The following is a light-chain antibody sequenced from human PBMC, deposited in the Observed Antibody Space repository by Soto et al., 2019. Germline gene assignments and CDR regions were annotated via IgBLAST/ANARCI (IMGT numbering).Light chain of an antibody. CDR2: KVS. V-gene: IGKV2-30*01. CDR3: VQGTHWPTFT. Sequence: VVMTQSPLSLPVPLGQAASISCRSSQIFVYSDGNTYLNWIQHRPGHSPRRLINKVSNRDSGVPDRFSGSGSGTNFTLEISRVEAEDVGVYYCVQGTHWPTFTFGQGTKLEIK. J-gene: IGKJ2*01. CDR1: QIFVYSDGNTY.